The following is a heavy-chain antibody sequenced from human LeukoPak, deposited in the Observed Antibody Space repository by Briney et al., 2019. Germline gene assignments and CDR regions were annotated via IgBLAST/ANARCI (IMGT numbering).Heavy chain of an antibody. CDR2: IYYSGST. D-gene: IGHD2-15*01. CDR1: GGSISSYY. Sequence: SETLSLTCTVSGGSISSYYWSWIRQPPGKGLEWIGYIYYSGSTNYNPSLKSRVTISVDTSKNQFSLKLSSVTAADTAVYYCARTVGYCSGDSCYTFDYWGQGTLVTVSS. J-gene: IGHJ4*02. CDR3: ARTVGYCSGDSCYTFDY. V-gene: IGHV4-59*01.